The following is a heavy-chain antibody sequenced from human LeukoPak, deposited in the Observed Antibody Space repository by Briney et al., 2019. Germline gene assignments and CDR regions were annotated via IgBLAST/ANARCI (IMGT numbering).Heavy chain of an antibody. CDR2: IASDGSST. V-gene: IGHV3-74*01. CDR3: ARAPLRYYDSSGYYREDY. CDR1: GFTFSSYW. D-gene: IGHD3-22*01. Sequence: GGSLRLSCAASGFTFSSYWMNWVRQAPGKGLVWVSRIASDGSSTTYADSVKGRFSITRDNSKNTLYLQMNSLRAEDTAVYYCARAPLRYYDSSGYYREDYWGQGTLVTVSS. J-gene: IGHJ4*02.